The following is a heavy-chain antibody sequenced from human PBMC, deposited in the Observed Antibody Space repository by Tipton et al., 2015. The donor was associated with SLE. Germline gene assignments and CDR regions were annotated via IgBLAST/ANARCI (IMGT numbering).Heavy chain of an antibody. D-gene: IGHD6-13*01. J-gene: IGHJ4*02. V-gene: IGHV4-34*01. CDR2: IIHSGVT. CDR1: GESFNGYF. Sequence: TLSLTCAVYGESFNGYFWTWIRQPPGKGLEWIAEIIHSGVTNYNPSLRSRVTISVDMSKNQVSLKLSSVTAADTAVYYCARGGSTALYHFDSWGQGTLVTVSS. CDR3: ARGGSTALYHFDS.